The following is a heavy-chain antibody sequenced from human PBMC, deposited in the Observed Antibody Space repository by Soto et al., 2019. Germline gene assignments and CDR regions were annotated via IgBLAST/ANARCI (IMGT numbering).Heavy chain of an antibody. CDR1: GYTLTSYG. Sequence: QVHLVQSGAEVKRPGASVTVSCKASGYTLTSYGVHWVRQAPGDRLEWMGWINGGNGDTILSQKFQGRVTITRATSANTAYMELSSLRSEDTAVYFCARDQGHSSSSTYGMDVWGQGTTVTVSS. J-gene: IGHJ6*02. CDR3: ARDQGHSSSSTYGMDV. D-gene: IGHD6-6*01. CDR2: INGGNGDT. V-gene: IGHV1-3*01.